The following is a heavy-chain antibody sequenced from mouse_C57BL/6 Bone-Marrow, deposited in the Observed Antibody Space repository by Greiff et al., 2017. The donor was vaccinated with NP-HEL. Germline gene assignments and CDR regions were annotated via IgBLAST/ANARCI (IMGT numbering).Heavy chain of an antibody. CDR1: GYTFTSYW. CDR2: IDPSDSYT. CDR3: ARHHYYGSSYGYFDV. J-gene: IGHJ1*03. Sequence: QVQLKQPGAELVMPGASVKLSCKASGYTFTSYWMHWVKQRPGQGLEWIGEIDPSDSYTNYNQKFKGKSTLTVDKSSSTAYMQLSSLTSEDSAVYYCARHHYYGSSYGYFDVWGTGTTVTVSS. D-gene: IGHD1-1*01. V-gene: IGHV1-69*01.